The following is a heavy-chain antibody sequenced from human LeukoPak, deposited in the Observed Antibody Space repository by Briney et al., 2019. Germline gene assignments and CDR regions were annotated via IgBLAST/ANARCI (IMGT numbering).Heavy chain of an antibody. D-gene: IGHD6-13*01. CDR1: GITFRSYW. Sequence: PGGSLRLSCAASGITFRSYWMHWIRQPPGKGLEWIGEINHSGSTNYNPSLKSRVTISVDTSKNQFPLKLSSVTAADTAVYYCARGPAAAVTFDYWGQGTLVTVSS. CDR3: ARGPAAAVTFDY. CDR2: INHSGST. J-gene: IGHJ4*02. V-gene: IGHV4-34*01.